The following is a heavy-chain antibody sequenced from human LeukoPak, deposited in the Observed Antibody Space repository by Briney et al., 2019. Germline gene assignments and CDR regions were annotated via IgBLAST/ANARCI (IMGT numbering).Heavy chain of an antibody. CDR3: AREIYDSYDY. CDR2: INSGGGT. V-gene: IGHV3-66*01. Sequence: GGSLRLSCAASGFTISGFYMTWVRQAPGKGLEWVSVINSGGGTYYADSVRGRFTISRDNSKNTLSLQMNSLRAEDTAVYYCAREIYDSYDYWGQGTQVTVSS. D-gene: IGHD3-10*01. J-gene: IGHJ4*02. CDR1: GFTISGFY.